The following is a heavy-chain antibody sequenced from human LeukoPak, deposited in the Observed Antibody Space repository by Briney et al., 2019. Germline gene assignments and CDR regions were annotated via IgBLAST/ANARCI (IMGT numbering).Heavy chain of an antibody. CDR1: GFTFSSYA. J-gene: IGHJ4*02. V-gene: IGHV3-66*01. CDR3: TRGFYYDTSSYYYEGDY. Sequence: GGSLRLSCAASGFTFSSYAMSWVRQAPGKGLEWVSFIYSGGSTFYADSVKGRFTISRDNAKNSLYLQMNSLRDEDTAVYYCTRGFYYDTSSYYYEGDYWGQGTLVTVSS. D-gene: IGHD3-22*01. CDR2: IYSGGST.